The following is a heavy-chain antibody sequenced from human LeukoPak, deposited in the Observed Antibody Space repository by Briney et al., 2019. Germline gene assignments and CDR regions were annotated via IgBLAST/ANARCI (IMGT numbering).Heavy chain of an antibody. D-gene: IGHD6-19*01. CDR2: IRYDGSNK. V-gene: IGHV3-30*02. CDR1: AFTFSSYG. J-gene: IGHJ4*02. CDR3: AKVRQWLVGSLDY. Sequence: GGSRRLSCAASAFTFSSYGMHWVRRAPGKELEWVAFIRYDGSNKYYADSVKGRFTISRDNSKNTLYLQMNSLRAEDTAVYYCAKVRQWLVGSLDYWGQGTLVTVSS.